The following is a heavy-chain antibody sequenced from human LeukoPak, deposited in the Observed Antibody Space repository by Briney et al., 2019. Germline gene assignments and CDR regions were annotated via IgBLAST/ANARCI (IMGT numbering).Heavy chain of an antibody. CDR3: ARDDKQGVGGTEYFVY. CDR2: INPSGGST. Sequence: ASVKVSCKASGYTFTSYYMHWVRQAPGQGLEWMGIINPSGGSTSYAQKFQGRYTMTRDMSTSTVYLALSSLRSDDTTVYYCARDDKQGVGGTEYFVYWGQGTLVTVSS. D-gene: IGHD1-26*01. CDR1: GYTFTSYY. J-gene: IGHJ4*02. V-gene: IGHV1-46*01.